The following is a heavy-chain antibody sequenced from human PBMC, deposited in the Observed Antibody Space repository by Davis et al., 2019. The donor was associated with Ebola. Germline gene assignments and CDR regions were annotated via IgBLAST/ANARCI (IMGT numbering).Heavy chain of an antibody. Sequence: MPSETLSLTCTVSGGSISSGGYYWSWIRQLPGKGLEWIGYIYYSGIPYSNPSLGSRVTISVDTSKNQFFLNLSSVTAADTAVYYCARLRTEMASFYFEYWGQGTLVTVSS. CDR1: GGSISSGGYY. CDR3: ARLRTEMASFYFEY. CDR2: IYYSGIP. V-gene: IGHV4-31*03. D-gene: IGHD5-24*01. J-gene: IGHJ4*02.